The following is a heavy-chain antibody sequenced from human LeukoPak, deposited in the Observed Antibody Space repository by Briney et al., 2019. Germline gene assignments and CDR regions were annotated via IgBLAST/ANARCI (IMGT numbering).Heavy chain of an antibody. CDR1: GGSFSGYY. Sequence: PSETLSLTCAVYGGSFSGYYWSWIRQPPGKGLEWIGEINHSGSTNYNPSLKSRVTISVDTSKNQFSLKLSSVTAADTAVYYCARGGWLPPDYWGQGTLVTVSS. J-gene: IGHJ4*02. CDR3: ARGGWLPPDY. CDR2: INHSGST. V-gene: IGHV4-34*01. D-gene: IGHD3-22*01.